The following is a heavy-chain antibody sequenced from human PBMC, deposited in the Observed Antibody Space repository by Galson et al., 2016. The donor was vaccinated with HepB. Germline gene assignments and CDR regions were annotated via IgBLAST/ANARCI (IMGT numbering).Heavy chain of an antibody. Sequence: SLRLSCAASGFTFSSYWMHWVRQAPGKGLVWVSRINSAGSSDASSVSYADSVKGRFTISRDNSRDTLFLLMTSLRAEDTAVYYCAKWSDAAATYWGQGALVTVSS. J-gene: IGHJ4*02. CDR1: GFTFSSYW. D-gene: IGHD6-13*01. CDR3: AKWSDAAATY. V-gene: IGHV3-74*01. CDR2: INSAGSSDASSV.